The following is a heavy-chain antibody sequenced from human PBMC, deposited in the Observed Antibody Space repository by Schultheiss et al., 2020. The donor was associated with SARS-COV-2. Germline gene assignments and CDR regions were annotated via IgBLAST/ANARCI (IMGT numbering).Heavy chain of an antibody. D-gene: IGHD2-2*01. CDR1: GGSFSGYY. CDR3: ARDPRGYCSSTSCYSGGMDV. V-gene: IGHV4-59*01. Sequence: SETLSLTCAVYGGSFSGYYWSWIRQPPGKGLEWIGYIYYSGSTNYNPSLKSRVTISVDTSKNQFSLKLSSVTAADTAVYYCARDPRGYCSSTSCYSGGMDVWGQGTTVTVSS. J-gene: IGHJ6*02. CDR2: IYYSGST.